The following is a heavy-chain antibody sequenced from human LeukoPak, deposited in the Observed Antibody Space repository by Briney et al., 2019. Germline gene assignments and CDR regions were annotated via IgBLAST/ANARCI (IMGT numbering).Heavy chain of an antibody. CDR1: GYSISSSNW. CDR3: ARQEAGNWYFDL. D-gene: IGHD6-19*01. CDR2: IYYSGST. V-gene: IGHV4-28*01. J-gene: IGHJ2*01. Sequence: SETLSLTCAVSGYSISSSNWWGWIRQPPGKGLEWIGYIYYSGSTYYNPSLKSRVTMSVDTSKNQFSLKLSSVTAADTAVYYCARQEAGNWYFDLWGRGTLVTVSS.